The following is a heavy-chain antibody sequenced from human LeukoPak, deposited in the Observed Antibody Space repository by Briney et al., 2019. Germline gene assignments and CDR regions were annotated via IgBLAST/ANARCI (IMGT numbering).Heavy chain of an antibody. Sequence: PSETLSLTCTVSGGSVSSGSYYWSWIRQPPGKGLEWIGYIYYSGSTNYNPFLKSRVTISVDTSKNQFSLKLSSVTAADTAAYYCARYYYDSSGFPPYYFDYWGQGTLVTVSS. CDR2: IYYSGST. D-gene: IGHD3-22*01. CDR1: GGSVSSGSYY. V-gene: IGHV4-61*01. CDR3: ARYYYDSSGFPPYYFDY. J-gene: IGHJ4*02.